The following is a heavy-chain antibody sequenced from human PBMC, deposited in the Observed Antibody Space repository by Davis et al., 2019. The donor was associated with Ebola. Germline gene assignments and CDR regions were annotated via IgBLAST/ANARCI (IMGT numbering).Heavy chain of an antibody. CDR2: ISYDGSNK. D-gene: IGHD2-2*01. CDR3: ARARTASSKGYYYYYMDV. CDR1: GFTFSSYA. J-gene: IGHJ6*03. Sequence: GESLRLSCAASGFTFSSYAMHWVRQAPGKGLEWVAVISYDGSNKYYADSVKGRFTISRDNSKNTLYLQMNSLRAEDTAVYYCARARTASSKGYYYYYMDVWGKGTTVTVSS. V-gene: IGHV3-30-3*01.